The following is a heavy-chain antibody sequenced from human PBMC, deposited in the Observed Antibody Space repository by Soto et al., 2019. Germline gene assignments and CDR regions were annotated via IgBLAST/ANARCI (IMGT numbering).Heavy chain of an antibody. D-gene: IGHD2-2*01. CDR3: VRGCGRASCPYFFDY. Sequence: EVQLVESGGGLVQPGGSLRLSCAASGFTFSTYWMSWVRQAPGKGLEWVATIRQDGSEKHHVDSVEGRFTISRDNAKNSMYLQPNSLRAEDTAMYYCVRGCGRASCPYFFDYWGQGTLVSVSS. V-gene: IGHV3-7*01. CDR1: GFTFSTYW. J-gene: IGHJ4*02. CDR2: IRQDGSEK.